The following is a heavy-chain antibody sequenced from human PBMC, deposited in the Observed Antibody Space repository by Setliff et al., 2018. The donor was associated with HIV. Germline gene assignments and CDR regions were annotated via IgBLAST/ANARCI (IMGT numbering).Heavy chain of an antibody. Sequence: SETLSLTCNVSGGSIISSSYYWGWIRQPPGKGLEWIRTIFYTGSTYHHSSLKSRVTISVDTSKNHFSLKLSSRTAADTAVYYCARGPNSWSGYSPFDSWGQGTLVTVSS. CDR3: ARGPNSWSGYSPFDS. CDR2: IFYTGST. CDR1: GGSIISSSYY. V-gene: IGHV4-39*07. D-gene: IGHD3-3*01. J-gene: IGHJ4*02.